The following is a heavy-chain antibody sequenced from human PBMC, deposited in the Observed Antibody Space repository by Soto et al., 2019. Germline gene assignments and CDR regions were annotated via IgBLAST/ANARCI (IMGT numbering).Heavy chain of an antibody. Sequence: GGSLRLSCATSGFTFSSNGMSWVRQAPGKGLDWVSGISGSGRNTYYADSVKGRFTISRDNSKNTLYLQMNSLRAEDTAVYYCSKDRGYYYDSSGYYYAWGQGTLVTVSS. CDR3: SKDRGYYYDSSGYYYA. V-gene: IGHV3-23*01. CDR1: GFTFSSNG. J-gene: IGHJ5*02. D-gene: IGHD3-22*01. CDR2: ISGSGRNT.